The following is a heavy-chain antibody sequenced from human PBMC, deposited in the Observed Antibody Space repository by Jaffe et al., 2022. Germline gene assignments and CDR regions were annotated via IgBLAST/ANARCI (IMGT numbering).Heavy chain of an antibody. D-gene: IGHD5-12*01. V-gene: IGHV4-38-2*01. Sequence: QVQLQESGPGLVKPSETLSLTCAVSGYSISSGYYWGWIRQPPGKGLEWIGSIYHSGSTYYNPSLKSRVTISVDTSKNQFSLKLSSVTAADTAVYYCARASGYDFWAFDYWGQGTLVTVSS. CDR2: IYHSGST. CDR3: ARASGYDFWAFDY. CDR1: GYSISSGYY. J-gene: IGHJ4*02.